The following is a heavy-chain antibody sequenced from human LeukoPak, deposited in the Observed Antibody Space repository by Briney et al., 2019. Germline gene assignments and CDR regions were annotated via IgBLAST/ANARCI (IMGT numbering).Heavy chain of an antibody. Sequence: PSETLSLTCTVSGGSISSYYWSWVRQPPGKGLEWIGEINHSGSTNYNPSLKSRVTISVDTSKNQFSLKLSSVTAADTAVYYCARERGYCSSTSCYIRTYYFDYWGQGTLVTVSS. CDR2: INHSGST. V-gene: IGHV4-34*01. J-gene: IGHJ4*02. D-gene: IGHD2-2*02. CDR3: ARERGYCSSTSCYIRTYYFDY. CDR1: GGSISSYY.